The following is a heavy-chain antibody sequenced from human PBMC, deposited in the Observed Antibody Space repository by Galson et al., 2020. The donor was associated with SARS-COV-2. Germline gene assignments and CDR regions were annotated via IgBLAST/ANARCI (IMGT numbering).Heavy chain of an antibody. J-gene: IGHJ3*02. V-gene: IGHV4-59*01. D-gene: IGHD2-15*01. CDR1: GGSISSYY. CDR2: IYYSGSN. Sequence: ASETLSLTCTVSGGSISSYYWSWIRQPPGKGLEWIGYIYYSGSNNYNPSLKSRVTISVDTSKNQFSLKLSSVTAADTAVYYCARVGRVAAIRGHDAFDIWGQGTMVTVSS. CDR3: ARVGRVAAIRGHDAFDI.